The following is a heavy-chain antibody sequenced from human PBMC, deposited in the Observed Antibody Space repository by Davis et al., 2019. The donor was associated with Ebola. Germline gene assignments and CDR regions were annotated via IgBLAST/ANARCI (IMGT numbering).Heavy chain of an antibody. CDR3: ARRPSLAGSAIDY. D-gene: IGHD3-10*01. J-gene: IGHJ4*02. CDR2: IYPYDSDT. Sequence: GESLKTSCKNSGNGFTSYWIGWVRQMPGRGLEWMGIIYPYDSDTRYSPSFQGRVTISADKPTTTAYLQWSTLKASDSAMYYCARRPSLAGSAIDYWGQGTLVTVSS. V-gene: IGHV5-51*01. CDR1: GNGFTSYW.